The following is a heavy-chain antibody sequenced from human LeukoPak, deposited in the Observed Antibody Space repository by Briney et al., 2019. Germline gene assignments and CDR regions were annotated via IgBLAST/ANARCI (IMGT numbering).Heavy chain of an antibody. D-gene: IGHD2-15*01. V-gene: IGHV1-69*04. CDR3: ARDRDVVVVAATPSRGYYGMDV. CDR1: GGTFSSYA. Sequence: GASVKVSCKASGGTFSSYAISWVRQAPGQGLEWMGRIIPILGIANYAQKFQGRVTITADKSTGTAYMELSSLRSEDTAVYYCARDRDVVVVAATPSRGYYGMDVWGQGTTVTVSS. CDR2: IIPILGIA. J-gene: IGHJ6*02.